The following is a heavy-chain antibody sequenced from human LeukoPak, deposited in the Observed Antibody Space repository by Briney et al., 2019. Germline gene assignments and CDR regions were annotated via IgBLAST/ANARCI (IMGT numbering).Heavy chain of an antibody. D-gene: IGHD3-10*01. CDR2: ISSSSSYI. J-gene: IGHJ5*02. V-gene: IGHV3-21*01. CDR3: ARVSETVRTYYYGSGRTLSWFDP. Sequence: NPGGSLRLSCAASGFTFSSYEMNWVRQAPGKGLEWVSSISSSSSYIYYADSVKGRFTFSRDNAKNSLYLQMNSLRAEDTAVYYCARVSETVRTYYYGSGRTLSWFDPWGQGTLVTVSS. CDR1: GFTFSSYE.